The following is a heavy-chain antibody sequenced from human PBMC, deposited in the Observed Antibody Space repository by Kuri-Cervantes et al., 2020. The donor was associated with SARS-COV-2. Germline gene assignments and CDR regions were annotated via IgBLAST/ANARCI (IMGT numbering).Heavy chain of an antibody. J-gene: IGHJ4*02. V-gene: IGHV4-39*01. CDR3: ARLAPESPFDY. CDR2: IYYSGST. D-gene: IGHD5-12*01. CDR1: GGSISSSSYY. Sequence: ESLKISCTVSGGSISSSSYYWGWIRQPPGKGLEWIGSIYYSGSTYYNPSLKSRVTISVDTSKNQFSLKLSSVTAADTAVYYCARLAPESPFDYWGQGTLVTVSS.